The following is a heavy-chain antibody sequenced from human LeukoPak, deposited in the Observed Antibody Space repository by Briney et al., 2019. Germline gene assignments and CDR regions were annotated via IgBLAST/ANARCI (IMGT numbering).Heavy chain of an antibody. CDR1: GGSISSGDYY. CDR3: ARGRGRVQSQFPLDY. CDR2: INHSGST. V-gene: IGHV4-30-4*08. Sequence: SQTLSLTCTVSGGSISSGDYYWSWIRQPPGKGLEWIGEINHSGSTNYNPSLKSRVTISVDTSKNQFSLKLSSVTAADTAVYYCARGRGRVQSQFPLDYWGQGTLVTVSS. D-gene: IGHD2-21*01. J-gene: IGHJ4*02.